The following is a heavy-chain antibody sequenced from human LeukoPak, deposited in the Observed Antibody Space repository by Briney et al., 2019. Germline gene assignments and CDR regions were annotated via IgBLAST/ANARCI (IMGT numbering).Heavy chain of an antibody. CDR2: IYYIART. CDR3: ARLGPVEMSTGRAFDI. CDR1: GGSISPYY. J-gene: IGHJ3*02. Sequence: SETLSLTCTVAGGSISPYYWSWVRQPPGKGLGWVGFIYYIARTHHNPSLKSRVTISVDSSKNPFSLKLSSLTAADTAVYYCARLGPVEMSTGRAFDIWGQGTMVTVSS. D-gene: IGHD5-24*01. V-gene: IGHV4-59*08.